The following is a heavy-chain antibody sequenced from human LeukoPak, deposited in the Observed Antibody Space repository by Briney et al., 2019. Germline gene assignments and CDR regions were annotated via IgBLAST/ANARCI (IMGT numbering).Heavy chain of an antibody. Sequence: SETLSLTCTVSGGSISSYYWSWIRQPPGKGLEWIGYIYYSGSTNYNPSLKSRVTISVDTSKNQFSLKLSSVTAADTAVYYCARLTRVVVVTAARSYWYFDLWGRGTLVTVSS. V-gene: IGHV4-59*08. CDR1: GGSISSYY. D-gene: IGHD2-21*02. CDR3: ARLTRVVVVTAARSYWYFDL. J-gene: IGHJ2*01. CDR2: IYYSGST.